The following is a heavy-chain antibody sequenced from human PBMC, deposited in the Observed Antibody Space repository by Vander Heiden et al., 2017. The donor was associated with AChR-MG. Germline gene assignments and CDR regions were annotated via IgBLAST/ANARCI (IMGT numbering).Heavy chain of an antibody. CDR1: GFTFADYG. Sequence: EVQLVEAGGGVVRPGGSLRLSCAAPGFTFADYGMSWVRQAPGKGLEWVSGINWNGGSTCYADSVKGRFTISRDNAKNSLYLQMNSLRAEDTALYHCARAVNYYDSSGYLPIDYWGQGTLVTVSS. CDR3: ARAVNYYDSSGYLPIDY. D-gene: IGHD3-22*01. J-gene: IGHJ4*02. V-gene: IGHV3-20*01. CDR2: INWNGGST.